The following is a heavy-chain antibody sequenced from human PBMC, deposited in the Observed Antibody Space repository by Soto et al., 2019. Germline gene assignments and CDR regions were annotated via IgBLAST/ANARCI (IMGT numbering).Heavy chain of an antibody. D-gene: IGHD6-13*01. V-gene: IGHV6-1*01. J-gene: IGHJ5*01. Sequence: SQTLSLTGAISGDSVSSATATWSWIRQSPSRGLEWLGRTYYRSKWYNDYAVSVKSRISINPDTSRSQFSLHLSSVTPEDTAVYYCTLYVEQELTYGWFDSSGRGTLVTGSS. CDR2: TYYRSKWYN. CDR3: TLYVEQELTYGWFDS. CDR1: GDSVSSATAT.